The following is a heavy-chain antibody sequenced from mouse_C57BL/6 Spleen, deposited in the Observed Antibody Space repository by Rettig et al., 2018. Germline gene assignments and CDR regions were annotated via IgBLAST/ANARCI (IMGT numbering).Heavy chain of an antibody. CDR1: GYAFSSSW. V-gene: IGHV1-82*01. D-gene: IGHD2-5*01. J-gene: IGHJ3*01. CDR2: IYPGDGDT. CDR3: ARSAYYSNPAY. Sequence: QVQLQQSGPELVKPGASVKISCKASGYAFSSSWMNWVKQRPGKGLEWIGRIYPGDGDTNYNGKFKGKATLTADKSSSTAYMQLSSLTSEDSAVYFCARSAYYSNPAYWGQGTLVTVSA.